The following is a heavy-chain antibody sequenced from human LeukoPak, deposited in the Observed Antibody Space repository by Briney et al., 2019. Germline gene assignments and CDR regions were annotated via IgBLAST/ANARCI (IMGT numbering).Heavy chain of an antibody. V-gene: IGHV4-31*03. CDR3: ARTGYCSSGTNCYGASFDF. CDR2: IYYSGTA. J-gene: IGHJ4*02. Sequence: SEALSLTCTVSGGSISSGDHFWSWIRQHPGKGLEWIGYIYYSGTAYSNPSLQSRVTMSVDTSKNQFSLKLSSVIAADTALYYCARTGYCSSGTNCYGASFDFWGQGTLVTVSS. D-gene: IGHD2-2*01. CDR1: GGSISSGDHF.